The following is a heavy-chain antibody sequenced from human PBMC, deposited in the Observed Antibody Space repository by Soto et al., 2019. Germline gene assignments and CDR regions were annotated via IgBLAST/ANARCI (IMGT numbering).Heavy chain of an antibody. D-gene: IGHD5-18*01. CDR3: AREWGYSYGFDY. J-gene: IGHJ4*02. Sequence: QVQLVQSGAEVKKPGASVKVSCKASGYTFTSYDINWLRQATGQGLEWMGWMNPNSGNTGYAQKYQGRVNMTMNTSISTAYMELSSLISEDTAVYYCAREWGYSYGFDYWGQGTLVTVSS. V-gene: IGHV1-8*01. CDR1: GYTFTSYD. CDR2: MNPNSGNT.